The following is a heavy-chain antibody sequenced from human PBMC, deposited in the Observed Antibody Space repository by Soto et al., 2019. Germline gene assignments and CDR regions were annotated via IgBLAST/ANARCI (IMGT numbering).Heavy chain of an antibody. CDR3: ARGGIGGPGDN. Sequence: SETLSLTCTVSGGSISSGDYYWSWIRQPPGRGLEWIGYIYYSGSTYYNPSLKSRVTISVDTSKNQFSLKLSSVTAADTAVYYCARGGIGGPGDNWGQGTLVTVSS. V-gene: IGHV4-30-4*01. D-gene: IGHD3-16*01. CDR2: IYYSGST. CDR1: GGSISSGDYY. J-gene: IGHJ4*02.